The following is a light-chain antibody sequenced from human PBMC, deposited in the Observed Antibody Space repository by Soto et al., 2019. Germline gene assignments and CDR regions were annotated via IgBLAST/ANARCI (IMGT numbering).Light chain of an antibody. J-gene: IGKJ3*01. V-gene: IGKV3-11*01. CDR3: QQRSNLPLT. Sequence: EIVLTQSPATLSLSPGERATLSCRASQSVTSYLAWYQQKPGQAPRLLIYDAFNRATGIPARFSGSGSGTDFTLTISSLEPEDFAVYYCQQRSNLPLTFGPGTKVDIK. CDR1: QSVTSY. CDR2: DAF.